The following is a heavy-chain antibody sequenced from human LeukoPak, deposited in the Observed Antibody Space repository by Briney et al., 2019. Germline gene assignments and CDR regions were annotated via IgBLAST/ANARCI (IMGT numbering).Heavy chain of an antibody. CDR2: INHSGST. CDR3: ARGRSETPYSGSPGGGY. J-gene: IGHJ4*02. V-gene: IGHV4-34*01. Sequence: RPSETLSLTCAVYGGSFSGYYWSWIRQPPGKGLEWIGEINHSGSTNYNPSLKSRVTISVDTSKNQFSLKLSSVTAADTAVYYCARGRSETPYSGSPGGGYWGQGTLVTVSS. CDR1: GGSFSGYY. D-gene: IGHD5-12*01.